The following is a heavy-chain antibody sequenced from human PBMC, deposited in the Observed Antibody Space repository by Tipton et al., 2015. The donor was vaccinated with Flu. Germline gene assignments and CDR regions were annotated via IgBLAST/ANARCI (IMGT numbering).Heavy chain of an antibody. Sequence: SLRLSCAASEFTFRDYAMHWVRRAPGKGLEWVAGISWNSGSTDYAESVKGRFTISRDNAKNTLYLQMNSLRAEDTAVYYCAKDSNGSGYYYSDCLESWGQGTVVSVSP. CDR3: AKDSNGSGYYYSDCLES. CDR1: EFTFRDYA. CDR2: ISWNSGST. D-gene: IGHD3-22*01. V-gene: IGHV3-9*01. J-gene: IGHJ1*01.